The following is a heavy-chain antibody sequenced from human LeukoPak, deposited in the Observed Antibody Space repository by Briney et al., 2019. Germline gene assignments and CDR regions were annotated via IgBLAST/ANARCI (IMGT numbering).Heavy chain of an antibody. D-gene: IGHD6-6*01. CDR3: AKVRSSSSPLNWFDP. CDR2: ISGSGGST. CDR1: GFTFSSYS. V-gene: IGHV3-23*01. Sequence: PGGSLRLSCAASGFTFSSYSMNWVRQAPGKGLEWVSAISGSGGSTYYADSVKGRFTISRDNSKNTLYLQMNSLRAEDTAVYYCAKVRSSSSPLNWFDPWGQGTLVTVSS. J-gene: IGHJ5*02.